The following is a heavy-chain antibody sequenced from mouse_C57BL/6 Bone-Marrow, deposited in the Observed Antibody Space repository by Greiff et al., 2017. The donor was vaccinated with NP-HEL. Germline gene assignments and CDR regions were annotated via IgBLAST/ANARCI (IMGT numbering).Heavy chain of an antibody. J-gene: IGHJ3*01. V-gene: IGHV1-7*01. CDR2: INPSSGYT. CDR3: ARFGYYGSSYRFAY. D-gene: IGHD1-1*01. Sequence: VQLQQSGAELAKPGASVKLSCKASGYTFTSYWMHWVKQRPGQGLEWIGYINPSSGYTKYNQKFKDKATLTADKSSGTAYMPLSSLTYEDSTVYYCARFGYYGSSYRFAYWGQGTLVTVSA. CDR1: GYTFTSYW.